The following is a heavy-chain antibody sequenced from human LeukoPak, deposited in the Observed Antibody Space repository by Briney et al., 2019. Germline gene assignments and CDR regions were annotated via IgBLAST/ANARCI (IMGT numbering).Heavy chain of an antibody. CDR2: ISSRSNST. CDR3: ARDEARGYDFRPQDH. D-gene: IGHD3-3*01. CDR1: GFTFSSYR. Sequence: GGSLRLSCAASGFTFSSYRMNWVRQAPGKGLEWISYISSRSNSTYYADSVKGRFTISRDNAKNSLYLQMNSLRVEDTAVYYCARDEARGYDFRPQDHWGQGTLVSVSS. V-gene: IGHV3-48*01. J-gene: IGHJ4*02.